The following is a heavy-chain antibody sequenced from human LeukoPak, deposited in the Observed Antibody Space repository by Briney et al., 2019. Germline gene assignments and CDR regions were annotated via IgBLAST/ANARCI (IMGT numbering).Heavy chain of an antibody. CDR3: ARAKYYYYDMDV. Sequence: SETLSLTCTVSGGSISSSDYYWSWIREPPGKGLEWIGYIYYSGNTYYNPSLKSRVTISVDTSKDQFSLKLSSVTAADTAVYYCARAKYYYYDMDVWGQGTTVTVSS. J-gene: IGHJ6*02. CDR1: GGSISSSDYY. CDR2: IYYSGNT. V-gene: IGHV4-30-4*01.